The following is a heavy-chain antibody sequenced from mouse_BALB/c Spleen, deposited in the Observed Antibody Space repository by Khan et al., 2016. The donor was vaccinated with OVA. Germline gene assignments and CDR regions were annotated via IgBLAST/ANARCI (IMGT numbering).Heavy chain of an antibody. CDR2: ISPNSDGS. J-gene: IGHJ3*01. CDR3: LRSVFYYGSSYDGLAY. V-gene: IGHV1S136*01. Sequence: VQLQQSGPELVKPAASVKMSCKASGYTFTSYVMHWVKQKPRQGLEWIGYISPNSDGSKYNEKFRGKATLTSDKSSSTVYMELSSLTSEDSEIYCFLRSVFYYGSSYDGLAYWGQGTLVTVSA. D-gene: IGHD1-1*01. CDR1: GYTFTSYV.